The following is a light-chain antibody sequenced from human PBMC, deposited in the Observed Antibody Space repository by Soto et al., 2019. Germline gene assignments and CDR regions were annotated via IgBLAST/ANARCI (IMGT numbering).Light chain of an antibody. J-gene: IGLJ1*01. CDR3: SSYTTSNTPLYV. CDR1: SSDTAGYNY. V-gene: IGLV2-14*01. Sequence: QSALTQPASVSGSPGQSITISCTGTSSDTAGYNYVSWYQQHPGKAPKLMIYEVSNRPSGVSNRFSGSQSGNTASLTISGLQAEDEANYYSSSYTTSNTPLYVFGTGTKLTVL. CDR2: EVS.